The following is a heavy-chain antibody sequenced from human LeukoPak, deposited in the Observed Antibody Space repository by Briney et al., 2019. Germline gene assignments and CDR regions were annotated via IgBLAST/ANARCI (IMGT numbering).Heavy chain of an antibody. CDR1: RSAFSSRY. CDR2: LYRDGTT. CDR3: ATNYYDTSAPCDY. V-gene: IGHV3-66*02. Sequence: GGSLRLSCLASRSAFSSRYMSWVRQAPGRGLEWVSVLYRDGTTYYADSVKGRFTISRDTSTNTLYLQLNSLRTEDTAVYYCATNYYDTSAPCDYWGQGTLVTVSS. J-gene: IGHJ4*02. D-gene: IGHD3-22*01.